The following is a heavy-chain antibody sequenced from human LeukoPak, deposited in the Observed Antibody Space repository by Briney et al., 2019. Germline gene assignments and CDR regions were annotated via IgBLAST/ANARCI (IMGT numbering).Heavy chain of an antibody. CDR1: GGTFSSYA. Sequence: SVKVSCKASGGTFSSYAISWVRQAPGQGLEWMGGIIPIFGTANYAQKFQGRVTITADESTSTAYMELSSLRSEDTAVYYCARDLYYDSSGYPWGAFDIWGQGTMVTVSS. V-gene: IGHV1-69*13. CDR2: IIPIFGTA. D-gene: IGHD3-22*01. J-gene: IGHJ3*02. CDR3: ARDLYYDSSGYPWGAFDI.